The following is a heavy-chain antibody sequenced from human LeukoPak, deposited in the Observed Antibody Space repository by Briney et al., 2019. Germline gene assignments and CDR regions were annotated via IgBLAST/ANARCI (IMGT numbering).Heavy chain of an antibody. CDR3: VWDDFTY. V-gene: IGHV3-30-3*01. D-gene: IGHD3-3*01. J-gene: IGHJ4*02. CDR1: GFTFSSYD. Sequence: GRSLRLSCAASGFTFSSYDMHWVRQAPGKGLEWVAVISYDGSNKYYADSVKGRFTISRDNSKNTLYLQMNSLRAEDTAVYYCVWDDFTYWGQGTLVTVSS. CDR2: ISYDGSNK.